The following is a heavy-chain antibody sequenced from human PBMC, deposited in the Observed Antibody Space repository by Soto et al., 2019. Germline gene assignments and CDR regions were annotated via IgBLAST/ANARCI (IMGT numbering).Heavy chain of an antibody. CDR3: ARTPRYGSGSNWLDP. Sequence: ASVKVSCKASGYTFTSYGISWVRQAPGQGLEWMGWISAYNGNTNYAQKLQGRVTMTTDTSTSTAYMELRSLRSDDTAVYYCARTPRYGSGSNWLDPWGQGTLVTVYS. V-gene: IGHV1-18*04. J-gene: IGHJ5*02. D-gene: IGHD3-10*01. CDR2: ISAYNGNT. CDR1: GYTFTSYG.